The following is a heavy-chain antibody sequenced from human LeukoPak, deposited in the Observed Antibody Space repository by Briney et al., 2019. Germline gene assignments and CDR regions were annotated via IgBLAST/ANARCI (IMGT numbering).Heavy chain of an antibody. CDR2: ISYDGSNK. V-gene: IGHV3-30-3*01. CDR1: GFIFSSYA. Sequence: GGSLRLSCAASGFIFSSYAMHWVRQAPGKGLEWVAVISYDGSNKYYADSVKGRFTISRDNSKNTLYLQMNSLRAEDTAVYYCARSERGYGDIFDYWGQGTLVTVSS. J-gene: IGHJ4*02. CDR3: ARSERGYGDIFDY. D-gene: IGHD4-17*01.